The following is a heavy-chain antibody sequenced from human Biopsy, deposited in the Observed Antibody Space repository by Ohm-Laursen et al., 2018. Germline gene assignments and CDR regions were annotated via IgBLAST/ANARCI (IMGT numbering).Heavy chain of an antibody. D-gene: IGHD3-22*01. CDR3: AKDQGYYYDRSVYYYFDY. CDR2: ITSSGDTT. V-gene: IGHV3-23*01. Sequence: SLRLSCAASGFTFSSNWMGWVRQAPGKGLEWVSAITSSGDTTYYSDSVKGRFTISRDSSKNTLHLQMNSLRAEDTAVYYCAKDQGYYYDRSVYYYFDYWGQGTLVTVSS. J-gene: IGHJ4*02. CDR1: GFTFSSNW.